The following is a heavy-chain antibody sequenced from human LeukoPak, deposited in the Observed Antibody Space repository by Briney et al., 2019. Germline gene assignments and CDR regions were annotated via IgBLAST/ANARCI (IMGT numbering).Heavy chain of an antibody. V-gene: IGHV3-9*01. CDR2: ISWNSGSI. J-gene: IGHJ6*03. CDR1: GFTFDDYA. Sequence: GGSLRLSCAASGFTFDDYAMHWVRQAPGKGLEWVSGISWNSGSIGYADSVKGRFTISRDNAKNSLYLQMNSLRAEDTALYYCAKGAYGEYDYYYYYMDVWGKGTTVTVSS. CDR3: AKGAYGEYDYYYYYMDV. D-gene: IGHD4-17*01.